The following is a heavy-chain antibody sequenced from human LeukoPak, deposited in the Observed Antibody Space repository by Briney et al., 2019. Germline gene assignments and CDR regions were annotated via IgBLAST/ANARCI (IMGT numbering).Heavy chain of an antibody. CDR2: MNGDGDKV. CDR3: AKRDYYDSDHYYPLFDY. J-gene: IGHJ4*02. D-gene: IGHD3-22*01. V-gene: IGHV3-23*01. CDR1: GFTFSSYA. Sequence: PGGSLRLSCAASGFTFSSYAMAWVRHAPGKGLEWVSGMNGDGDKVYYADSVKGRFTISRDNSKNTLYLQMNSLRGEDTAVYYCAKRDYYDSDHYYPLFDYWGQGTLVTVSS.